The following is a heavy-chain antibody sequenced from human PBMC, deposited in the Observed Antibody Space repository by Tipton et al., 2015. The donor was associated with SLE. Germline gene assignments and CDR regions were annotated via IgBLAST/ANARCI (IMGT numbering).Heavy chain of an antibody. Sequence: GSLRLSCAASGFTFSSYAMTWVRQAPGKGLESVSSFLGGSTYYADSVKGRVTISRDISKSTLYLQMNSLRAEDTAIYYCAKGRITLDSWGQGTLVTVSS. CDR1: GFTFSSYA. D-gene: IGHD1-14*01. CDR3: AKGRITLDS. CDR2: SFLGGST. V-gene: IGHV3-23*01. J-gene: IGHJ4*02.